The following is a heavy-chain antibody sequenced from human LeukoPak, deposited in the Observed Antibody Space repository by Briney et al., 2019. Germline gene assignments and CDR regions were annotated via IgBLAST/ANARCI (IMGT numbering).Heavy chain of an antibody. CDR1: GFTFSSYA. D-gene: IGHD5-12*01. V-gene: IGHV3-30-3*01. CDR3: AREGIVATSYYYYYGMDV. Sequence: GRSLRLSCAASGFTFSSYAMHWVRQAPGKGLEWVAVISYDGSNKYYADSVKGRFTISRDNSKSTLYLQMNSLRAEDTAVYYCAREGIVATSYYYYYGMDVWGQGTTVTVSS. CDR2: ISYDGSNK. J-gene: IGHJ6*02.